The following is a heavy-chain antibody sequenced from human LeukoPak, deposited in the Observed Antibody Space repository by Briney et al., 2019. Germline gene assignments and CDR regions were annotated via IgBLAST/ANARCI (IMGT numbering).Heavy chain of an antibody. J-gene: IGHJ4*02. Sequence: PSETLSLTCAVSGASISSSNWWSWVRQPPGNGLEWIGEIYHSGSNNYNPPLKSRVTMSVDKSKNQFSLQLSSVTAADTAVYYCARALRYRSSDFDYWGQGTLVTVSS. CDR2: IYHSGSN. CDR1: GASISSSNW. D-gene: IGHD3-9*01. V-gene: IGHV4-4*02. CDR3: ARALRYRSSDFDY.